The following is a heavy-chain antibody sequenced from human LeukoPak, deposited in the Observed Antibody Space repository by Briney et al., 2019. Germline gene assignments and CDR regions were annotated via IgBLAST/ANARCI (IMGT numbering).Heavy chain of an antibody. CDR3: GKVGGKWIPDY. D-gene: IGHD5-12*01. Sequence: QPGGSLRLSCSASGFTFNSYVMHWVRQSPGKGLKYISAIISNGGSTYYADSVKGRFTIYSDNSKNKLYLQMRNLRGEDTGVCYCGKVGGKWIPDYWGQGTLVTVSS. CDR2: IISNGGST. V-gene: IGHV3-64D*09. J-gene: IGHJ4*02. CDR1: GFTFNSYV.